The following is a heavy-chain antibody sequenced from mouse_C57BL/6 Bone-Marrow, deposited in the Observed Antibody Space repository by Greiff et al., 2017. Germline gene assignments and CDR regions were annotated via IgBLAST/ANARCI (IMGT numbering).Heavy chain of an antibody. Sequence: EVKVVESGPGLAKPSQTLSLTCSVTGYSITSDYWNWIRKFPGNKLEYMGYISYSGSTYYNPSLKSRISITRDTSKNQYYLQLNSVTTEDTATYDCARSHYYGSSYFDYWGKGTTLTVSS. CDR1: GYSITSDY. J-gene: IGHJ2*01. CDR3: ARSHYYGSSYFDY. D-gene: IGHD1-1*01. V-gene: IGHV3-8*01. CDR2: ISYSGST.